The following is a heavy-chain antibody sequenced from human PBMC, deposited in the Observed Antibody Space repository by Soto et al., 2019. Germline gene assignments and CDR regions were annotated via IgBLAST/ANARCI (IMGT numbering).Heavy chain of an antibody. J-gene: IGHJ2*01. CDR3: ARDFDRYLDA. D-gene: IGHD3-9*01. CDR1: GFTASNFW. CDR2: INGDGSSR. Sequence: VESGGGVFQPGGSLRLSCAASGFTASNFWMHWVRQAPGKGLVWVARINGDGSSRTYADSVKGRLTISRDNARNMVYLDMKSLRGEDTAVYYCARDFDRYLDAWGRGTLVTVSS. V-gene: IGHV3-74*03.